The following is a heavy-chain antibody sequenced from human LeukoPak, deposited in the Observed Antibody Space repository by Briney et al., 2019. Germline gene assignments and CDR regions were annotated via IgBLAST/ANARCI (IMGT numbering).Heavy chain of an antibody. Sequence: GGSLRLSCTASGFTFGDYAMSWVRQAPGKGLEWVSAISGSGGSTYYADSVKGRFTISRDNSKNTLYLQMNSLRAEDTAVYYCAKRRSAAADYSLDYWGQGTLVTVSS. D-gene: IGHD2-2*01. CDR3: AKRRSAAADYSLDY. CDR2: ISGSGGST. J-gene: IGHJ4*02. V-gene: IGHV3-23*01. CDR1: GFTFGDYA.